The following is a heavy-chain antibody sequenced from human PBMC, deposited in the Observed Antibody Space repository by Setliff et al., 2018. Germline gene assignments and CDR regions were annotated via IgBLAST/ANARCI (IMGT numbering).Heavy chain of an antibody. J-gene: IGHJ6*03. Sequence: GALRLSCAASGFTFSSYWMSWVRQAPGKGLEWVGFIRSKPYGGTTEYAASVKGRFTMSRDDSKSIAYLQMNSLKTEDTAVYYCTRLTSYDFWSGYPYYYYMDVWGKGTTVTVSS. CDR1: GFTFSSYW. CDR2: IRSKPYGGTT. V-gene: IGHV3-49*04. D-gene: IGHD3-3*01. CDR3: TRLTSYDFWSGYPYYYYMDV.